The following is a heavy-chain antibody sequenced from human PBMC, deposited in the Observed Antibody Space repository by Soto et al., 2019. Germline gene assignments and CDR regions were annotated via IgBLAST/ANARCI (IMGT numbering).Heavy chain of an antibody. J-gene: IGHJ4*02. CDR2: ISYDGSKK. CDR1: GLTFSTYA. CDR3: ATDPRIVVIPAAIES. D-gene: IGHD2-2*01. V-gene: IGHV3-30-3*01. Sequence: QVQLVESGGGVVQPGRSLTLSCAASGLTFSTYAMHWVRQAPGKGLEWVAVISYDGSKKYYAESAKGRFTISRDNSQNTLYLQMNSLRAEDAAVYYCATDPRIVVIPAAIESWGQGTLVIVSS.